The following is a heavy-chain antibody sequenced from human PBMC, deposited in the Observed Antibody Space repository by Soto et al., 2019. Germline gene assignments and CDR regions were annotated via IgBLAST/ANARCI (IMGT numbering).Heavy chain of an antibody. Sequence: SVKVSFKASGGTFSSYAISWVRQAPGQGLEWMGGIIPIFGTANYAQKFQGRVTITADESTSTDYMELSSLRSEDTAVYYCARDRVYDFWSGYYYYGMDVRGQGTTVTVSS. D-gene: IGHD3-3*01. V-gene: IGHV1-69*01. CDR3: ARDRVYDFWSGYYYYGMDV. CDR2: IIPIFGTA. CDR1: GGTFSSYA. J-gene: IGHJ6*02.